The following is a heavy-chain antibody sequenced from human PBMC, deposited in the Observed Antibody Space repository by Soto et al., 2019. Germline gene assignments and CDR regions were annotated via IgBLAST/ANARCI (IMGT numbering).Heavy chain of an antibody. J-gene: IGHJ3*02. Sequence: SGPTLVNPTHTLTLTFTFSFFSLITSGVGVGCIRQPPGKALEWLALIYWNDDKRYSPSLKSRLTITKDTSKNQVVLKMTNMEAVDTATYYCANYPWPYDSSGYYRYAFDIWGQGTMVTV. V-gene: IGHV2-5*01. D-gene: IGHD3-22*01. CDR1: FFSLITSGVG. CDR3: ANYPWPYDSSGYYRYAFDI. CDR2: IYWNDDK.